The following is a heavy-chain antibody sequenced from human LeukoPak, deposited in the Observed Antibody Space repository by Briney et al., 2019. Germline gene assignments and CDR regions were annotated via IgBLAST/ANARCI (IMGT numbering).Heavy chain of an antibody. D-gene: IGHD3-3*01. J-gene: IGHJ3*02. CDR1: GFTFSIFG. CDR3: AHHGGGTIRIAAFDI. CDR2: ITNGGEDT. V-gene: IGHV3-23*01. Sequence: GGSLRLSCAASGFTFSIFGMSWIRKASGKGLERVSGITNGGEDTYYADSAKGRFTISRDNSKNTLYLQLNSLRAEDTAIYYCAHHGGGTIRIAAFDIWGQGTMVTVSS.